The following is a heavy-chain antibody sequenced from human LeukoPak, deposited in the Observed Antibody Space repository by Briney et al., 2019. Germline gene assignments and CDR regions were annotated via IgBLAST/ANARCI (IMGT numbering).Heavy chain of an antibody. CDR1: VFTFSSYS. CDR3: ARRYCGGDCYPDY. D-gene: IGHD2-21*02. Sequence: GWSLRVSCASSVFTFSSYSMNWVRQAPGNGLEWVSYISSSSSTIYYADSVKGRFTISRDNAKNSLYLQMNTLRDEDTAVYYCARRYCGGDCYPDYWGQGTLVTVSS. V-gene: IGHV3-48*02. J-gene: IGHJ4*02. CDR2: ISSSSSTI.